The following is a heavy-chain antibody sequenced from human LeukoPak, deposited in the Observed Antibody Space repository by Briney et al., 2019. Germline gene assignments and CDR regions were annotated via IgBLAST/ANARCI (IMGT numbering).Heavy chain of an antibody. D-gene: IGHD1-1*01. CDR1: GFTFSTFW. Sequence: GGSLRLSCAASGFTFSTFWMSWVRQAPGKGLEWVANINQGGTEKYYVDSMKGRFTVSRDNAKNSLYLQMDILRAEDTAVYYCARGGTFVSDYWGQGTLVTVSS. CDR2: INQGGTEK. J-gene: IGHJ4*02. V-gene: IGHV3-7*01. CDR3: ARGGTFVSDY.